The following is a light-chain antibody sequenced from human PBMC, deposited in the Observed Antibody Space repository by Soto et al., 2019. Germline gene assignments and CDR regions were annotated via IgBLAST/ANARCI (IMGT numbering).Light chain of an antibody. J-gene: IGKJ2*01. V-gene: IGKV1-13*02. CDR2: DAS. Sequence: AIQLTQSPSSLSASVGDRVTITCRASQGIRSALAWYQQKPGRAPNLLIFDASSLDSGVPSRFSGSGSGTEFTLTISSLQPGDFATYYCQQFNSYPYTFGQGTELEIK. CDR1: QGIRSA. CDR3: QQFNSYPYT.